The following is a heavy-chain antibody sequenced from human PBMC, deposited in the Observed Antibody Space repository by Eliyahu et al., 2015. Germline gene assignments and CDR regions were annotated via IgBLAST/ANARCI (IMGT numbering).Heavy chain of an antibody. D-gene: IGHD6-19*01. Sequence: QVQLQQWGAGLLKPSETLSLTCAVYGGSFSGYYWSWIRQPPGKGLEWIGEINHSGSTNYNPSLKSRVTISVDTSKNQFSLKLSSVTAADTAVYYCARETSRIAVNYWGQGTLVTVSS. CDR2: INHSGST. J-gene: IGHJ4*02. CDR3: ARETSRIAVNY. CDR1: GGSFSGYY. V-gene: IGHV4-34*01.